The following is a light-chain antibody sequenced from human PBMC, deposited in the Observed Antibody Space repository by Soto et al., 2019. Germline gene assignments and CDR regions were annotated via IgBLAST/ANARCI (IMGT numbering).Light chain of an antibody. CDR2: GAS. CDR3: HQYDSSPRT. Sequence: EIVLTQSPGTLSLSPGERATLSCRASQSLSRNYLAWYQQKPGQAPRLLIFGASSRATGIPDRFSGSGSATDFPLTIRRLEPADFAVYYCHQYDSSPRTFGQGTKVEIK. V-gene: IGKV3-20*01. CDR1: QSLSRNY. J-gene: IGKJ1*01.